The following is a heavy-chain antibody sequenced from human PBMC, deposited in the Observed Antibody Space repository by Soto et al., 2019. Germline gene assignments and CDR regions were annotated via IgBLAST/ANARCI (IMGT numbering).Heavy chain of an antibody. D-gene: IGHD1-1*01. V-gene: IGHV4-4*07. J-gene: IGHJ5*02. CDR2: IYATGTT. CDR1: GDCISGFY. Sequence: SERLSLTCTVSGDCISGFYWGWIRKSAGKGLEWIGRIYATGTTDYNPSLKSRVMMSVDTSKKQFSLKLRSVTAADTAVYYCVRDGTKTLRDWFDPWGQGISVTVSS. CDR3: VRDGTKTLRDWFDP.